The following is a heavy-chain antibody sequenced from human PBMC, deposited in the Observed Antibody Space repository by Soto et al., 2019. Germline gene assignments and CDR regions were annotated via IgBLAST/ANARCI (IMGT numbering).Heavy chain of an antibody. CDR1: GYTFTSYA. CDR2: INAYNGNT. J-gene: IGHJ6*02. D-gene: IGHD6-19*01. V-gene: IGHV1-3*01. Sequence: GASVKVSCKASGYTFTSYAMHWVRQAPGQRLEWMGWINAYNGNTNYAQKLQGRVTITRDTSTSTAYMELRSLRSDDTAVYYCARDAGKQWLARPSGMDVWGQGTTVTVSS. CDR3: ARDAGKQWLARPSGMDV.